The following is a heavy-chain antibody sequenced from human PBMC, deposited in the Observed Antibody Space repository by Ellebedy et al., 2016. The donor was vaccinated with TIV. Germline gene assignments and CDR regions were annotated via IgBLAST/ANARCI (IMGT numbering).Heavy chain of an antibody. CDR1: GYSFTSYW. V-gene: IGHV5-51*01. D-gene: IGHD4-23*01. CDR3: ASYLTYGGNPAFADY. CDR2: IYPGDSDT. J-gene: IGHJ4*02. Sequence: GESLKISCKGSGYSFTSYWIGWVRQMPGKGLEWMGIIYPGDSDTRYSPSFQGQVTISADKSISTAYLQWSSLKASDTAMYYCASYLTYGGNPAFADYWGQGTLVTVSS.